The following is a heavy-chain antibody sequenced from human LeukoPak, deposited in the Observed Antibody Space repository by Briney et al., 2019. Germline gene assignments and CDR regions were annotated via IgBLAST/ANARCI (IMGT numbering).Heavy chain of an antibody. V-gene: IGHV3-15*05. J-gene: IGHJ3*02. CDR3: SGDFSGTDAAFDI. Sequence: GGSLRLSCIASGFTLSDAWMNWVRQAPGKGLEWVGQIKRKTEREKTDYAAAVNGRFTISRDDSKNMVFLEMNSLRTEDSAVYYCSGDFSGTDAAFDIWGQGTMVTVS. CDR2: IKRKTEREKT. CDR1: GFTLSDAW. D-gene: IGHD4-23*01.